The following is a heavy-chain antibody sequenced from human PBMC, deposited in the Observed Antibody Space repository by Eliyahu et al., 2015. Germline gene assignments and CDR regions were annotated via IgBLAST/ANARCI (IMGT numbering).Heavy chain of an antibody. D-gene: IGHD1-26*01. CDR1: GYSISTGYY. CDR3: AKKVGAMRSFDS. Sequence: QIQLQQSGPGLVKPSETLSLTCNVSGYSISTGYYWGWIRQSPGKGLEWIASIYHTGNTYYNPSLKSRATISADPSKNQFSLNLKSVTAADTAFYYCAKKVGAMRSFDSWGQGTLVTVSS. J-gene: IGHJ5*01. V-gene: IGHV4-38-2*02. CDR2: IYHTGNT.